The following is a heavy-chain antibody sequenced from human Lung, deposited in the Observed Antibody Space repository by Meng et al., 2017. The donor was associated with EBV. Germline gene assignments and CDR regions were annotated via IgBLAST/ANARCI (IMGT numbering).Heavy chain of an antibody. J-gene: IGHJ5*02. D-gene: IGHD6-6*01. CDR3: AREYSSSSGLPGP. CDR2: IYDSGST. Sequence: VPLHESGPGPVKPSQTLSLPCTVSGGSIRFGDYYWSWIRQPPGKGLEWIGYIYDSGSTSYNPSLMSRVTISVDTSRNQFSLKLTSVTAADTAVYYCAREYSSSSGLPGPWGQGTLVTVSS. CDR1: GGSIRFGDYY. V-gene: IGHV4-30-4*08.